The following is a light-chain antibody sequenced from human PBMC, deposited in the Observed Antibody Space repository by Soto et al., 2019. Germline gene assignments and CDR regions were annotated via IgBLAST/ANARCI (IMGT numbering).Light chain of an antibody. V-gene: IGKV3-11*01. CDR2: DAS. J-gene: IGKJ5*01. Sequence: EILLTQSPSTLALSPGERATLSCRASQSVSSYLAWYQQKPGQAPRLLIYDASNRATGIPARFSGSGSGTDFTLTISSPEHDDFAVYYCQQRSNWHPITFGQGTRLEIK. CDR1: QSVSSY. CDR3: QQRSNWHPIT.